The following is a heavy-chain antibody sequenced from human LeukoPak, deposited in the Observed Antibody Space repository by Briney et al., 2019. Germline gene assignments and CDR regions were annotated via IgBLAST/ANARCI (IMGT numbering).Heavy chain of an antibody. CDR1: GGSISSGGYY. CDR3: ARVEYSGYPDY. V-gene: IGHV4-30-2*01. J-gene: IGHJ4*02. CDR2: IYHSGST. Sequence: PSETLSLTCTVSGGSISSGGYYWSWIRQPPGKGLEWIGYIYHSGSTYYNPSLKSRVTISVDRSKNQFSLKLSSVTAADTAVYYCARVEYSGYPDYWGQGTLVTVSS. D-gene: IGHD5-12*01.